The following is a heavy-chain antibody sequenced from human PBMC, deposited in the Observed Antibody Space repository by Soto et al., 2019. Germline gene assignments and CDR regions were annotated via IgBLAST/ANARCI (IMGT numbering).Heavy chain of an antibody. CDR3: ARDPGDSSGYPYYFDY. Sequence: SETLSLTCAVSVDSVRRGSYSWRWARQPPGKGLDSIDYTSVGGRPTVGTSKNQFSLKLSSVTAADTAVYYCARDPGDSSGYPYYFDYWGQGTLVTVSS. CDR1: VDSVRRGSYS. D-gene: IGHD3-22*01. CDR2: TSVGGRP. V-gene: IGHV4-61*01. J-gene: IGHJ4*02.